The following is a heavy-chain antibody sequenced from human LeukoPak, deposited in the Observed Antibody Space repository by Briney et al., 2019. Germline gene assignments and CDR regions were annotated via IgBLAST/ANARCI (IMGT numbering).Heavy chain of an antibody. CDR2: ISSSGTTI. CDR3: ARAAGWFDP. Sequence: PGGSLRLSCAASGFTFSSYSMNWVRQAPGKGLEWVSYISSSGTTIYYADSVKGRFTISRDNAKNSLYLQMNSLRAEDTAVYYCARAAGWFDPWGQGTLVTVSS. CDR1: GFTFSSYS. J-gene: IGHJ5*02. V-gene: IGHV3-48*04.